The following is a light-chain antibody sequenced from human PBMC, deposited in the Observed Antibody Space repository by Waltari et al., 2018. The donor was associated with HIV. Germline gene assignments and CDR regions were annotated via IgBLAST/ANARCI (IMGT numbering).Light chain of an antibody. J-gene: IGLJ3*02. CDR1: TGDVTSGHY. CDR2: DTS. CDR3: LLSYSGARV. Sequence: QAVVTQEPSLTVSPGGTVTLTCGSSTGDVTSGHYPYWVQQKHGQAPRTQFYDTSNKHSWTPARFSASLLGGKAALTLSGAQPEDEAEYYCLLSYSGARVFGGGTKLTVL. V-gene: IGLV7-46*01.